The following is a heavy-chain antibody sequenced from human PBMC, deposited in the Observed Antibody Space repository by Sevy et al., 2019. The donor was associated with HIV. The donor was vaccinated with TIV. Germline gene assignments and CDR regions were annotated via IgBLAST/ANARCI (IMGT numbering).Heavy chain of an antibody. V-gene: IGHV3-7*03. J-gene: IGHJ3*02. CDR1: GFTLSSFW. Sequence: GGSLRLSCAASGFTLSSFWMTWVRQAPGKGLEWVANIKEDGSDKNYLDSVKGRFTISRDNATNSLYLQMNSLRAEDKAVYYCARDKNYYDRSVYYDAFDIWGQGTMVTVSS. CDR2: IKEDGSDK. CDR3: ARDKNYYDRSVYYDAFDI. D-gene: IGHD3-22*01.